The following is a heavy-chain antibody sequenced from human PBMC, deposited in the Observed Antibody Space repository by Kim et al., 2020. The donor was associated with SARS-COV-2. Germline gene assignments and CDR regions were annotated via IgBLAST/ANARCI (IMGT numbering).Heavy chain of an antibody. CDR3: ARVKGAEYSSGWYHYYNY. CDR1: GGSISSYY. J-gene: IGHJ6*03. CDR2: IYYSGST. V-gene: IGHV4-59*01. Sequence: SETLSLTCTVSGGSISSYYWSWIRQPPGKGLEWIGYIYYSGSTNYNPSLKSRVTISVDTSKNQFSLKLSSVTAAATPVNYCARVKGAEYSSGWYHYYNY. D-gene: IGHD6-19*01.